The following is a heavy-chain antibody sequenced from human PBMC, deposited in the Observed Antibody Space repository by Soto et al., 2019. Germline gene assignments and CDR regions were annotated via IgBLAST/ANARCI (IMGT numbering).Heavy chain of an antibody. CDR1: GDTFTNFG. D-gene: IGHD1-26*01. CDR3: ARGETPIDY. Sequence: QGQLVQSGAEVKKPGASVKVSCKASGDTFTNFGISWVRQAPGQALEWMGWISAYHGNTNNAQKFQCRVTMTTDTSTSTAYVELRSLRSDDTAVYYCARGETPIDYWGQGTLVTVSS. J-gene: IGHJ4*02. V-gene: IGHV1-18*01. CDR2: ISAYHGNT.